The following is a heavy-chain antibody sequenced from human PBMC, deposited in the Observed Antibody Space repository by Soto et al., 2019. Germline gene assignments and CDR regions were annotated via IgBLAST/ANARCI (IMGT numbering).Heavy chain of an antibody. Sequence: GASVKVSCKASGCTFSSXAISWVRQAPGQGLVWMGGIIPIFVTANYAQKFQGRVTITADESTSTAYMELSSLRSEDTAVYYCARSSHYYDSSGYYSSLFDYWGQGTLVT. CDR1: GCTFSSXA. V-gene: IGHV1-69*13. CDR3: ARSSHYYDSSGYYSSLFDY. J-gene: IGHJ4*02. D-gene: IGHD3-22*01. CDR2: IIPIFVTA.